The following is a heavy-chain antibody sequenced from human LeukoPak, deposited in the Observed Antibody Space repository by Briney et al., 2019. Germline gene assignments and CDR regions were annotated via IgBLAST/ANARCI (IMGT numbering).Heavy chain of an antibody. CDR2: IIPIFGTA. CDR3: ARVPAAGTGGLLY. J-gene: IGHJ4*02. V-gene: IGHV1-69*13. D-gene: IGHD6-13*01. CDR1: GYTFTSYG. Sequence: SVKVSCKASGYTFTSYGISWVRQAPGQGLEWMGGIIPIFGTANYAQKFQGRVTITADESTSTAYMELSSLRSEDTAVYYCARVPAAGTGGLLYWGQGTLVTVSS.